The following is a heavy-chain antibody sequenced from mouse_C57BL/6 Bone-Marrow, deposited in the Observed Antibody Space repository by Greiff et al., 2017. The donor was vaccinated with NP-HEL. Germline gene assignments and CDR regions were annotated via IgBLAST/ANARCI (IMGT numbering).Heavy chain of an antibody. Sequence: EVQGVESGGGLVKPGGSLKLSCAASGFTFSSYAMSWVRQTPEKRLEWVATISDGGSYTYYPDNVKGRFTISRDNAKNNLYLQMSHLKSEDTAMYYCASGSSSGYKAWFAYWGQGTLVTVSA. D-gene: IGHD3-2*02. J-gene: IGHJ3*01. CDR1: GFTFSSYA. CDR3: ASGSSSGYKAWFAY. CDR2: ISDGGSYT. V-gene: IGHV5-4*01.